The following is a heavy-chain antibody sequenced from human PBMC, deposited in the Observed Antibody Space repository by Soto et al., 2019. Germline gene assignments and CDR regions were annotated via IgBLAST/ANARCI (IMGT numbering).Heavy chain of an antibody. D-gene: IGHD6-19*01. CDR2: MSNSGSS. Sequence: QVQLQESGPGLVKPSQTLSLTCTVSGGSISSGGYYWSWIRQHPGEGLEWIAFMSNSGSSSYNPSLKSRVTISVATSTNQFSLNLMSATAADTAIYYCARGGAGTKVDFWGQGTLVTVSS. CDR1: GGSISSGGYY. J-gene: IGHJ4*02. V-gene: IGHV4-31*03. CDR3: ARGGAGTKVDF.